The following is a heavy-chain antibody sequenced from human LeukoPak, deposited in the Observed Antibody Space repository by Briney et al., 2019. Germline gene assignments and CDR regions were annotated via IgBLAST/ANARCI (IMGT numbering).Heavy chain of an antibody. J-gene: IGHJ4*02. CDR1: GFTFNNYW. CDR3: TRYLSGGFDS. V-gene: IGHV3-74*01. Sequence: GGSLRLSCVGSGFTFNNYWMLWVRQAPGKGLVWVSRINTDGTTTSYADSVKGRFTFSRDNAKNTLYLQMNSLRAEDTAVYYCTRYLSGGFDSWGQGTLVTVPS. CDR2: INTDGTTT. D-gene: IGHD2-15*01.